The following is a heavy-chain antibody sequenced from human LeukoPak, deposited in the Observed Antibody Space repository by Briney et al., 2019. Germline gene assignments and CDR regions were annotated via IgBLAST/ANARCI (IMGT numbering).Heavy chain of an antibody. Sequence: SETLSLTCTVSGGSISSYYWSWIRQPPGKGLEWIGYIYYSGSTNYNPSLKSRVTISVDTSKNQFSLKLSSVTAAGTAVYYCARAKYQYGELDYWGQGTLVTVSS. CDR2: IYYSGST. CDR3: ARAKYQYGELDY. J-gene: IGHJ4*02. CDR1: GGSISSYY. V-gene: IGHV4-59*01. D-gene: IGHD4-17*01.